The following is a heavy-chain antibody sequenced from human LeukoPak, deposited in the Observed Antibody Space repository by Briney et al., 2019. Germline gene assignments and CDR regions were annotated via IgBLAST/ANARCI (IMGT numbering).Heavy chain of an antibody. CDR1: GYTFTSYY. CDR3: ARGPSGWRDDY. V-gene: IGHV1-46*01. CDR2: INPSGGST. J-gene: IGHJ4*02. Sequence: ASVKVSCKASGYTFTSYYMHWVRQAPGQGLEWMGIINPSGGSTSYAQKFQGRVTMTRDTPISTAYMELSRLRSDDTAVYYCARGPSGWRDDYWGQGTLVTVSS. D-gene: IGHD6-19*01.